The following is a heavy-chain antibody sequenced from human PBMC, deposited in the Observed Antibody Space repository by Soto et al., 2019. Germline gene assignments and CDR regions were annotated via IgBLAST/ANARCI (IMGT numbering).Heavy chain of an antibody. CDR1: GGTFSSYT. CDR2: IIPILGIA. CDR3: ARGLRYCSSTSCYALDP. Sequence: ASVKVSCKASGGTFSSYTISWVRQAPGQGLEWMGRIIPILGIANYAQKFQGRVTITADKSTSTAYMELGSLRSEDTAVYYCARGLRYCSSTSCYALDPWGQGTLVTVSS. J-gene: IGHJ5*02. D-gene: IGHD2-2*01. V-gene: IGHV1-69*02.